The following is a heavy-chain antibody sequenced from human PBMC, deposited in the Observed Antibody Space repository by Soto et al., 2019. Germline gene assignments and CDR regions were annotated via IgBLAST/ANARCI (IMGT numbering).Heavy chain of an antibody. D-gene: IGHD3-10*01. Sequence: GGSLRLSCAASGFTFSSYWMSWVRQAPGKGLEWVANIKQDGSEKYYVDSVKGRFTISRDNAKNSLYLQMNSLRAEDTAVYYCARDVTLLLWFGELLDYYGMDVWGQGTTVTVSS. V-gene: IGHV3-7*04. J-gene: IGHJ6*02. CDR2: IKQDGSEK. CDR3: ARDVTLLLWFGELLDYYGMDV. CDR1: GFTFSSYW.